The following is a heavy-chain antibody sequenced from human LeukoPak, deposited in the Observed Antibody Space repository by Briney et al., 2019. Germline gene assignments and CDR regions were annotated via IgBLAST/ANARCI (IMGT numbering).Heavy chain of an antibody. Sequence: GGSLRLSCAASGFTFSSYAMSWVRQAPGKGLEWVSLISGSGDSTYYADSVKGRFSISRDKSKNTLYLQMNSLRAEDTAMYFCAKDFCSTTSCRFDYWGQGTVVTVSS. CDR1: GFTFSSYA. J-gene: IGHJ4*02. CDR3: AKDFCSTTSCRFDY. CDR2: ISGSGDST. V-gene: IGHV3-23*01. D-gene: IGHD2-2*01.